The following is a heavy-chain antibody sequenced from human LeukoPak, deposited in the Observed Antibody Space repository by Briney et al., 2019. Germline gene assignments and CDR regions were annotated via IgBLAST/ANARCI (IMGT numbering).Heavy chain of an antibody. CDR2: INPNSGGT. J-gene: IGHJ4*02. V-gene: IGHV1-2*06. D-gene: IGHD2-15*01. CDR3: ARASPITCSGGSCYFFDY. CDR1: GYTFTGYY. Sequence: ASVKVSCEASGYTFTGYYMHWVRQAPGQGLEWMGRINPNSGGTNYAQKFQGRVTMTRDTSISTAYMELSRLRSDDTAVYYCARASPITCSGGSCYFFDYWGQGTLVTVSS.